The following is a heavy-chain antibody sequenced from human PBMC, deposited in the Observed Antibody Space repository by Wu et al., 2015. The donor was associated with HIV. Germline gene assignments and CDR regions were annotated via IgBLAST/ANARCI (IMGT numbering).Heavy chain of an antibody. Sequence: QVQLVQSGAEVKKPGSSVKVSCKASGGTFSSYAISWVRQAPGQGLEWMGGIIPIFGTANYAQKFQGRVTITADESTSTAYMELSSLRSEDTAVYYCARGVGDRSGYHSLYMDVWGQRDHGSPVSS. CDR3: ARGVGDRSGYHSLYMDV. V-gene: IGHV1-69*12. CDR1: GGTFSSYA. CDR2: IIPIFGTA. D-gene: IGHD3-3*01. J-gene: IGHJ6*03.